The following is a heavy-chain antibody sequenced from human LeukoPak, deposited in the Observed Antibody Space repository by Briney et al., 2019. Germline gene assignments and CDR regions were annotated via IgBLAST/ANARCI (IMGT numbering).Heavy chain of an antibody. CDR3: ARGIETSDFWSGSLLGWFDP. Sequence: SETLSLTCAVYGGSFSGYYWSWIRQPPGKGLEWIGEINHSGSTNYNPSLKSRVTISVDTSKNQFSLKPSSVTAADTAVYYCARGIETSDFWSGSLLGWFDPWGQGTLVTVSS. CDR1: GGSFSGYY. CDR2: INHSGST. V-gene: IGHV4-34*01. J-gene: IGHJ5*02. D-gene: IGHD3-3*01.